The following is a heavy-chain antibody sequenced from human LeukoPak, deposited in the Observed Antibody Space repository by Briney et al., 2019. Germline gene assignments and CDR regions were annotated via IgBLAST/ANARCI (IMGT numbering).Heavy chain of an antibody. V-gene: IGHV4-59*01. J-gene: IGHJ4*02. CDR2: IYYSGST. CDR3: ARVVDSSGYLTFDY. CDR1: GGSISSYY. Sequence: SETLSLTCTVSGGSISSYYWGWIRQPPGKGLEWIGYIYYSGSTNYNPSLKSRVTISVDTSKNQFSLKLSSVTAADTAVYYCARVVDSSGYLTFDYWGQGTLVTGSS. D-gene: IGHD3-22*01.